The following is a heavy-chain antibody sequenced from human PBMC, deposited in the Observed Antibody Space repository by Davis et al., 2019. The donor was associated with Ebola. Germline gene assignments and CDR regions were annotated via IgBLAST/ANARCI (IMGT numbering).Heavy chain of an antibody. CDR1: QFNFTGAW. J-gene: IGHJ4*02. D-gene: IGHD5-18*01. V-gene: IGHV3-48*01. CDR3: ARETSMVVD. CDR2: ISGSSGTI. Sequence: GESLKISCAGSQFNFTGAWMNWVRQAPGKGLEWLSYISGSSGTIEYADSVKGRFTISRDNAKNLLYLQMNSLRAEDTAVYYCARETSMVVDWGQGTLVTVSS.